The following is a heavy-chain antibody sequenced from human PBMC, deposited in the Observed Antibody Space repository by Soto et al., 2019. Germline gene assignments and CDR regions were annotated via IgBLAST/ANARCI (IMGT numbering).Heavy chain of an antibody. CDR3: AREGHGSEWVHAFEM. J-gene: IGHJ3*02. CDR2: ISYDGSNN. D-gene: IGHD5-12*01. Sequence: QVQLVEPGGGVVQPGRPLRLSCAASAFTFISYSMHWVHQAPGKGLAWVAVISYDGSNNYYADSVKGRFTNSRDNCNNALYLQMNGVRAEDTAVYYCAREGHGSEWVHAFEMWGQGTMVTV. V-gene: IGHV3-30-3*01. CDR1: AFTFISYS.